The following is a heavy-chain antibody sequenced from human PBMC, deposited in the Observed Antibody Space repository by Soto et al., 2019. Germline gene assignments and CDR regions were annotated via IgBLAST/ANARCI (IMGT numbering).Heavy chain of an antibody. CDR3: ARGKYYYDSSGYYNWFDP. D-gene: IGHD3-22*01. CDR2: INHSGST. CDR1: GGSFSGYY. J-gene: IGHJ5*02. Sequence: SETLSLTCAVYGGSFSGYYWSWIHQPPGKGLEWIGEINHSGSTNYNPSLKSRVTISVDTSKNQFSLKLSSVAAADTAVYYCARGKYYYDSSGYYNWFDPWGQGTLVTVSS. V-gene: IGHV4-34*01.